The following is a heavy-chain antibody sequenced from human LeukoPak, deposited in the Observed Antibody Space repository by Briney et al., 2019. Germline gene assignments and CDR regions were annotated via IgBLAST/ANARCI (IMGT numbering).Heavy chain of an antibody. Sequence: PSETLSLTCTVSGGSISSYYWSWIRQPPGKGLEWIGYIYYSGSTNYNPSLKSRVTISVDTSKNQFSLKLSSVTAADTAVYYCARSLIRYFDWFDPWGQGTLVTVSS. CDR2: IYYSGST. V-gene: IGHV4-59*08. CDR1: GGSISSYY. D-gene: IGHD3-9*01. CDR3: ARSLIRYFDWFDP. J-gene: IGHJ5*02.